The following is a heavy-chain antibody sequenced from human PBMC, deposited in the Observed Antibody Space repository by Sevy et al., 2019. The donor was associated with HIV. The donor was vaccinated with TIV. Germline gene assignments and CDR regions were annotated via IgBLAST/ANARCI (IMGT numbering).Heavy chain of an antibody. V-gene: IGHV1-18*01. CDR3: ARAPSGSQGPGQYFHH. J-gene: IGHJ1*01. CDR2: ISTYNGDT. D-gene: IGHD1-26*01. CDR1: GYTFTSYG. Sequence: ASVKVSCKTSGYTFTSYGISWVRQAPGQGLEWMGWISTYNGDTNSAQKLQGRVTMTTDTSTSTAYMELRSLRSDGTAVYYCARAPSGSQGPGQYFHHWGQGTLVTVSS.